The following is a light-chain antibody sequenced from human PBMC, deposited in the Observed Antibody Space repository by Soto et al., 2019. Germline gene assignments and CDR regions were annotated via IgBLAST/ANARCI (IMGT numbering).Light chain of an antibody. Sequence: DIQMTQSPSTLSGSVGDRVTITCRASQTISSWLAWYQQKPGNAPKLLIYVASTLQSGVPSRFSGSGSGTDFTLTINSLQPGDFATYYCQQVNTYPLTFGGGTKV. V-gene: IGKV1-5*01. J-gene: IGKJ4*01. CDR2: VAS. CDR3: QQVNTYPLT. CDR1: QTISSW.